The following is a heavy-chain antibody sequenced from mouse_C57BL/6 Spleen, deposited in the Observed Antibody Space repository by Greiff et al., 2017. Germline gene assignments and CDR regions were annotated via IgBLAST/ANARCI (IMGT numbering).Heavy chain of an antibody. CDR2: ISYSGST. J-gene: IGHJ2*01. CDR1: GYSITSGYD. Sequence: EVMLVESGPGMVKPSQSLSLTCTVTGYSITSGYDWHWIRHFPGNKLEWMGYISYSGSTNYNPSLKSRISITHDTSKNHFFLKLNSVTTDDTATYYCARANWDYFDYWGQGTTRTVSS. V-gene: IGHV3-1*01. D-gene: IGHD4-1*01. CDR3: ARANWDYFDY.